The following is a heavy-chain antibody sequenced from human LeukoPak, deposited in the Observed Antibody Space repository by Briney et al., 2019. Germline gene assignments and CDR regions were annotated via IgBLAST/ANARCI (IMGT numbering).Heavy chain of an antibody. CDR3: ARDHYGSGSHYYHGMDV. CDR1: GFTFSSYW. Sequence: GGSLRLSCAASGFTFSSYWMSWVRQAPGRGLEWVANIKQDGSEKYYVDSVKGRFTISRDNAKNSLYLQMNSLRAEDTAVYYCARDHYGSGSHYYHGMDVWGKGTTVTVSS. V-gene: IGHV3-7*03. J-gene: IGHJ6*04. D-gene: IGHD3-10*01. CDR2: IKQDGSEK.